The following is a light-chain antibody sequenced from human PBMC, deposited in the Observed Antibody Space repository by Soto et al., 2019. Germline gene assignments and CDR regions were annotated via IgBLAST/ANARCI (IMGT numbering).Light chain of an antibody. CDR2: DAS. Sequence: DIQMTQSPSTLSASVGDRVTITCRASQSISSQLAWYQQKPGKAPKLLIYDASSLESGVPSRFSGSGSGTEFTLTSSSLQPDDVATYYCQQYSDYPRTFGQGTKVEI. V-gene: IGKV1-5*01. CDR1: QSISSQ. CDR3: QQYSDYPRT. J-gene: IGKJ1*01.